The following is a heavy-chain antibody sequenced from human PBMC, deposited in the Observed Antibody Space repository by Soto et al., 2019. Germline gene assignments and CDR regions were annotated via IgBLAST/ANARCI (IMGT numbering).Heavy chain of an antibody. J-gene: IGHJ5*02. Sequence: EVQLVEPGGGLVKPGGSLRLSCAASGFTFSSYSMNWVRQAPGKGLGWVSSISSSSSYIYYADSVKGRCTISRDNAKNTLYLQMKSRRAEDTAVDYCARDTYYYGSGSYSPWGQGTLVTVSS. CDR1: GFTFSSYS. CDR2: ISSSSSYI. CDR3: ARDTYYYGSGSYSP. D-gene: IGHD3-10*01. V-gene: IGHV3-21*01.